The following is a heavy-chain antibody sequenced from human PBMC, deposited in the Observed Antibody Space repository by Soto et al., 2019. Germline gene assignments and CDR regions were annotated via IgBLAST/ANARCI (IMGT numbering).Heavy chain of an antibody. CDR1: GDSISTFY. CDR2: VYYTGST. V-gene: IGHV4-59*01. D-gene: IGHD3-22*01. CDR3: ARGRTVRNYADDSSDYFYFFDY. Sequence: PLETLSLTCTVSGDSISTFYWGWMRQSPGKELEWIGYVYYTGSTNHNPSLKSRVTISVDRSKNQFSLKLTSANAADTAVYYCARGRTVRNYADDSSDYFYFFDYWGQGTQVTVSS. J-gene: IGHJ4*02.